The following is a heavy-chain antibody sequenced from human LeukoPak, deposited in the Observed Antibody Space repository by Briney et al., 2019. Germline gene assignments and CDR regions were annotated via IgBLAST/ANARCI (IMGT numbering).Heavy chain of an antibody. CDR2: ISWNSGSI. D-gene: IGHD5-24*01. J-gene: IGHJ3*02. CDR1: GFTFDDYA. V-gene: IGHV3-9*01. Sequence: GGSLRLSCAASGFTFDDYAMHWVRQAPGKGLEWVSGISWNSGSIGYADSVKGRFTISRDNAKNSLYLQMNSLRAEDTAVYYCARPRDGYPGTSDAFDIWGQGTMVTVSS. CDR3: ARPRDGYPGTSDAFDI.